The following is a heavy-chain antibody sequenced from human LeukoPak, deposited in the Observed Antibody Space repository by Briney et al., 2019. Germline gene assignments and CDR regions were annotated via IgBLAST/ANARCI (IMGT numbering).Heavy chain of an antibody. CDR3: AKSQVRGVIDGPLDY. Sequence: SGGSLRLSCAASGFTFSSYAMSWVRQAPGEGLGWVSAMSGSGGSTYYADSVKGRFTISRDNSKNTLYLQMNSLRAEETAVYYCAKSQVRGVIDGPLDYWGQGTLVTVSS. J-gene: IGHJ4*02. CDR2: MSGSGGST. CDR1: GFTFSSYA. D-gene: IGHD3-10*01. V-gene: IGHV3-23*01.